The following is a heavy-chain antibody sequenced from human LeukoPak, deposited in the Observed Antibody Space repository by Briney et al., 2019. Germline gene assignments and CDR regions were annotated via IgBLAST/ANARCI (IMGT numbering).Heavy chain of an antibody. J-gene: IGHJ5*02. D-gene: IGHD6-19*01. V-gene: IGHV4-61*02. Sequence: SETLSLTCAVSGYSISSGYYWSWIRQPAGKGLEWIGRIYTSGSTNYNPSLKSRVTISVDTSKNQFSLKLSSVTAADTAVYYCARGAGIAVAGTRFDPWGQGTLVTVSS. CDR2: IYTSGST. CDR3: ARGAGIAVAGTRFDP. CDR1: GYSISSGYY.